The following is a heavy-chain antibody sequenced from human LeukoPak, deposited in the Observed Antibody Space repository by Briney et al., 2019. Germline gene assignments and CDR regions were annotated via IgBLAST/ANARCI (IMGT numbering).Heavy chain of an antibody. J-gene: IGHJ4*02. Sequence: GGSLRLSCAASGFPFNTFWMHWVGQVPGKGLVGFPRIIGVEGRTNYADSVKGRFTISRDNGKNSLDLQMNSLRADDTAVYYCARDTLGEGEDANYAVYYFDYWGQGTVVTVSS. CDR1: GFPFNTFW. D-gene: IGHD4/OR15-4a*01. V-gene: IGHV3-74*01. CDR2: IIGVEGRT. CDR3: ARDTLGEGEDANYAVYYFDY.